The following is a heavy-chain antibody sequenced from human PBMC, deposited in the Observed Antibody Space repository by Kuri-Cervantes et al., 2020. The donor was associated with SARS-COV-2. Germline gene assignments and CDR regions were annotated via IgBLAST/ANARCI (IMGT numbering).Heavy chain of an antibody. V-gene: IGHV4-34*01. D-gene: IGHD4-17*01. Sequence: SETLSLTCAFYGESFSGYYWNWIRQPPGKGLEWIGEVNHRGSTNYNPSLKSRVTISVDTSSKQFSLHLGSVTAADTAVYYCARAYGFLRYIYYMDVWGRGTTVTVSS. CDR2: VNHRGST. J-gene: IGHJ6*03. CDR1: GESFSGYY. CDR3: ARAYGFLRYIYYMDV.